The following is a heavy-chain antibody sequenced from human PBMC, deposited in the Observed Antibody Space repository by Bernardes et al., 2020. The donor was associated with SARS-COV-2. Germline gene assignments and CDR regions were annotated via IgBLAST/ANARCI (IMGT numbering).Heavy chain of an antibody. CDR3: AEGGEGLAFHI. V-gene: IGHV4-4*02. J-gene: IGHJ3*02. Sequence: SETLSLTCAVSGGSISSSNWWSWVRQPPGKGLEWIGEIYHTGSTNYNPSLKSRVTISVDKSKNQLSLKVNSVTAADTAVYYCAEGGEGLAFHIWGQGTMVTVSS. CDR2: IYHTGST. D-gene: IGHD3-16*01. CDR1: GGSISSSNW.